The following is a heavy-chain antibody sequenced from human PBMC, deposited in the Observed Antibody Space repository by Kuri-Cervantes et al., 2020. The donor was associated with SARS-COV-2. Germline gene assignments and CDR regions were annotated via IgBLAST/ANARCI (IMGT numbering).Heavy chain of an antibody. V-gene: IGHV4-61*02. CDR2: IHTTGST. D-gene: IGHD2-2*01. J-gene: IGHJ5*02. CDR3: ARHIVVVPAAPNWFDP. CDR1: GDSIRSGPYY. Sequence: SCTVSGDSIRSGPYYWSWIRQPAGKGLEWIGRIHTTGSTYYNPSLKSRVTISVDTSKNQFSLKLSSVTAADTAVYYCARHIVVVPAAPNWFDPWGQGTLVTVSS.